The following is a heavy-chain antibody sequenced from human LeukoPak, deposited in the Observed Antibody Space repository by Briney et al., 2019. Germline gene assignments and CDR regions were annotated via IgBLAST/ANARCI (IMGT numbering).Heavy chain of an antibody. CDR2: IYYSGST. CDR3: ATLNYYDSSGYFDY. CDR1: GGSISSYY. Sequence: SETLSLTCSVSGGSISSYYWSWIRQPPGKGLEWIGYIYYSGSTNYNPSLKSRVTISVDTSKNQFSLKLSSVTAADTAVYYCATLNYYDSSGYFDYWGQGTLVTVSS. D-gene: IGHD3-22*01. J-gene: IGHJ4*02. V-gene: IGHV4-59*01.